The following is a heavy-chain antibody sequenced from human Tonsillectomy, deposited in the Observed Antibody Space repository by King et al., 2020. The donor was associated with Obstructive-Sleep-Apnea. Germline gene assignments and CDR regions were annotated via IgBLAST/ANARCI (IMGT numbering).Heavy chain of an antibody. CDR1: GGSFSSYA. CDR2: SIPILGLA. V-gene: IGHV1-69*09. Sequence: QLVQSGTEVKKPGSSVKVSCKASGGSFSSYAFSWVRQAPGQGLEWMGGSIPILGLADYAQNFQGRVTITADKSTSTAYIELSRLRSADTAVYYCAKGDGTYSWFDPWGQGTLVSVSS. CDR3: AKGDGTYSWFDP. J-gene: IGHJ5*02.